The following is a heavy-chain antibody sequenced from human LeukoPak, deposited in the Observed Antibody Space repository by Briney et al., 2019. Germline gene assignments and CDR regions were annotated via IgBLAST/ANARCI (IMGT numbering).Heavy chain of an antibody. CDR1: GFTQSEHY. J-gene: IGHJ6*03. V-gene: IGHV3-72*01. CDR3: ARSSSTVVVTSDTLCYYYYYMDV. CDR2: SRNQGNSYTT. D-gene: IGHD2-2*01. Sequence: HGGSLRLSHAPSGFTQSEHYMDWVRQAPAKGREWGGRSRNQGNSYTTEYAPSEKDKFTIPRDDSKNTLYLQMSGLKTEDTAVYYCARSSSTVVVTSDTLCYYYYYMDVWGKGATVTVSS.